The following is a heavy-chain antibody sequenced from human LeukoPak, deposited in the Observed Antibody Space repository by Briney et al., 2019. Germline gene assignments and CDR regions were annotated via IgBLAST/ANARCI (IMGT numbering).Heavy chain of an antibody. CDR1: RFNFSNYG. Sequence: PGGSLRLSCAASRFNFSNYGMRWVGQAPGKGLEWVAVIWYDERNKYYADSVKGRFTISRDNSKNTLYLQMNSLRAEDTAVDYCARDYLEGANDEYLYDLWGVGPQVTVSS. D-gene: IGHD1-26*01. CDR2: IWYDERNK. V-gene: IGHV3-33*01. J-gene: IGHJ5*02. CDR3: ARDYLEGANDEYLYDL.